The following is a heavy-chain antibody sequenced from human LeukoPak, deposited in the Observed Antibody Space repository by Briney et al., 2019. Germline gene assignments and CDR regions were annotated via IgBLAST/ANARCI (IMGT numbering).Heavy chain of an antibody. Sequence: GGSLRLSCAASGFTFSSYWMSWVRQAPGKGLEWVANIKQDGSEKYYVDSVKGRFTISRDNAKNSLYLQMNSLRTEDTAAYYCAREWGVPAAKNYYYYGMDVWGQGTTVTVSS. D-gene: IGHD2-2*01. CDR2: IKQDGSEK. V-gene: IGHV3-7*01. CDR1: GFTFSSYW. J-gene: IGHJ6*02. CDR3: AREWGVPAAKNYYYYGMDV.